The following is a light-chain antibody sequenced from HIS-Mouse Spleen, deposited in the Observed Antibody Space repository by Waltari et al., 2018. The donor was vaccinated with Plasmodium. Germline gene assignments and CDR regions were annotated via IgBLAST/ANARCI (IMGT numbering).Light chain of an antibody. V-gene: IGLV3-19*01. CDR2: GKN. Sequence: SSELTQDPAVSVALGQTVRITCQGDSLRSYYASWYQQKPGQAPVLVIYGKNNRPSGIRDRCSGSSSGNTASLTITGAQAEDEADYYCNSRDSSGNHWVFGGGTKLTVL. J-gene: IGLJ3*02. CDR1: SLRSYY. CDR3: NSRDSSGNHWV.